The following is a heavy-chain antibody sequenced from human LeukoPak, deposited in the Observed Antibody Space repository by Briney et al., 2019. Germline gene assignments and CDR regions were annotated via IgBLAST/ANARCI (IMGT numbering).Heavy chain of an antibody. J-gene: IGHJ4*02. D-gene: IGHD3-22*01. V-gene: IGHV4-30-4*01. CDR1: GGSISRSDHY. Sequence: SQTLSLTCSVSGGSISRSDHYWSWIRQPPGKGLEWIGNIYYNGITYYNPFLKSRVTMSVDTSQNQFSLKLSSVTAADTAVYYCARRGALYDSSGFDYWGQGTLVTVSS. CDR3: ARRGALYDSSGFDY. CDR2: IYYNGIT.